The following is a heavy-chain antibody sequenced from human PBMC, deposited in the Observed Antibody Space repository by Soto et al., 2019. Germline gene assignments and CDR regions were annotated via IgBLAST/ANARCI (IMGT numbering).Heavy chain of an antibody. J-gene: IGHJ4*02. V-gene: IGHV3-21*01. CDR1: GFTFNTYS. D-gene: IGHD1-1*01. CDR3: AREFRWNDVDLDY. CDR2: ISSGSSYI. Sequence: NPGGSLRLSCAASGFTFNTYSMNWVRQAPGKGLEWVSSISSGSSYIYYADSVRGRFTVSRDNAKNSLWLQMTSLRAEDTAVYYCAREFRWNDVDLDYWGQGTLGTVS.